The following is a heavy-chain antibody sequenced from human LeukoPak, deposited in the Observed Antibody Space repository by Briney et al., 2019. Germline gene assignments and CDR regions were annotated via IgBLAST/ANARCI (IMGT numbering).Heavy chain of an antibody. CDR3: ARDFRVRGVINY. CDR2: IYHSGGT. D-gene: IGHD3-10*01. J-gene: IGHJ4*02. V-gene: IGHV4-38-2*02. Sequence: SETLSLTCAVSGYSISSGYYWGWIRQPPGKGLEWIGSIYHSGGTYYNPSLKSRVTISVDTSKNQFSLKLSSVTAADTAVYYCARDFRVRGVINYWGQGTLVTVSS. CDR1: GYSISSGYY.